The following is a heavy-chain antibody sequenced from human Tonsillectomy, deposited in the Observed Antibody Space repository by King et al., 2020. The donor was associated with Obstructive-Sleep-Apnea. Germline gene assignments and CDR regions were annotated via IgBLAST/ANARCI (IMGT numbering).Heavy chain of an antibody. Sequence: VQLVESGGGLVKPGGSLRLSCAASGFTFSSAYMRWVRQAPGKGLEWVGRIKSKTDGGTTDYAAPVKGRFTISRDYSKNTLYLQMNSLKTEDTAVYYCTTWLCSTSCYSDYWGQGTLVTVSS. J-gene: IGHJ4*02. D-gene: IGHD2-2*01. CDR2: IKSKTDGGTT. CDR3: TTWLCSTSCYSDY. V-gene: IGHV3-15*01. CDR1: GFTFSSAY.